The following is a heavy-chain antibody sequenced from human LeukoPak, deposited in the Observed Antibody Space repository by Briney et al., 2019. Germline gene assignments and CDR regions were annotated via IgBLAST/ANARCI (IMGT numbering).Heavy chain of an antibody. D-gene: IGHD4-11*01. CDR1: GYTFTDYE. J-gene: IGHJ4*02. V-gene: IGHV1-2*02. Sequence: ASVKVSCKASGYTFTDYEMHWVRQAPGQGLEWMGWISPKSGDTNHAQKFQGRVTMTGDTSTRTVYMEVSRLRFDDTAVYYCARVYSDYLIGDYWGQGTLVTVSS. CDR2: ISPKSGDT. CDR3: ARVYSDYLIGDY.